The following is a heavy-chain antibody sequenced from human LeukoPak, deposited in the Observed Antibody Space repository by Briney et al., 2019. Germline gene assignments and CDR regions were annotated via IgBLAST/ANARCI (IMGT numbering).Heavy chain of an antibody. CDR1: GYSFTSYW. CDR3: ARQGLWFGEANWFDP. Sequence: GESLKISCKGSGYSFTSYWIGWVRQMPGKGLEWMGIIYPGDSDTRYSPSFQGQVTISADKSISTAYLQWSSLKASDTAMYYCARQGLWFGEANWFDPWGQGTLVIVSS. V-gene: IGHV5-51*01. J-gene: IGHJ5*02. CDR2: IYPGDSDT. D-gene: IGHD3-10*01.